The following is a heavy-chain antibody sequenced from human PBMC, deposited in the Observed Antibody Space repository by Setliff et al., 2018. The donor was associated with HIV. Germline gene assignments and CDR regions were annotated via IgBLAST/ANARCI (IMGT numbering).Heavy chain of an antibody. Sequence: LRLSCAASGFTFSAYCMDWVRQAPGKGLEWVARSRNKANSYTTEYAASVKGRFTISRDESENSLYLQMNSLKTEDTAVYYCVRDVAATNMVRGMIYHYYYMDVWGKGTTVTVSS. D-gene: IGHD3-10*01. CDR1: GFTFSAYC. CDR3: VRDVAATNMVRGMIYHYYYMDV. CDR2: SRNKANSYTT. V-gene: IGHV3-72*01. J-gene: IGHJ6*03.